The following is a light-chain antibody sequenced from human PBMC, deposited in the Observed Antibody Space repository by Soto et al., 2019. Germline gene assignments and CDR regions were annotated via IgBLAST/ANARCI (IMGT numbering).Light chain of an antibody. Sequence: QSVLTQPPSASGTPGQRVTISCSGSTSNIGSNYVYWYQQLPGMAPKLLIYSNSERPSGVPDRFSGSKSGTSVSLAISGLRSEDEADYYCAAWDNGLRATLFGGGTKVTVL. CDR3: AAWDNGLRATL. V-gene: IGLV1-47*02. J-gene: IGLJ2*01. CDR2: SNS. CDR1: TSNIGSNY.